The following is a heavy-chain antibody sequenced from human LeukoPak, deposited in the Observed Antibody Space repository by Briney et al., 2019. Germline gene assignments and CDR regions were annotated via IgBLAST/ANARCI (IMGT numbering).Heavy chain of an antibody. J-gene: IGHJ4*02. Sequence: PGGSLRLSCAASGFTFGSYGMSWVRQAPGKGLEWVSAISGSGGSTYYADSVKGRFTISRDNSKNTLYLQMNSLRAEDTAVYYCAKDHRRWRFGEYRAGSFDYWGQGTLVTVSS. D-gene: IGHD3-10*01. V-gene: IGHV3-23*01. CDR1: GFTFGSYG. CDR3: AKDHRRWRFGEYRAGSFDY. CDR2: ISGSGGST.